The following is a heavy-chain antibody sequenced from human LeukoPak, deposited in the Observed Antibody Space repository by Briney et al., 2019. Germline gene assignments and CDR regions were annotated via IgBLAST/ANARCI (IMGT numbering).Heavy chain of an antibody. J-gene: IGHJ3*02. Sequence: GGSLRLSCAASGFTFSSYWMHWVRQAPGKGLVWVSRINSVGSSTSYADSVKGRFTISRDNAKNTPYLQMNSLRAEDTAVYYCARGRSVLRYFDPDAFDIWGQGTMVTVSS. CDR1: GFTFSSYW. V-gene: IGHV3-74*01. D-gene: IGHD3-9*01. CDR3: ARGRSVLRYFDPDAFDI. CDR2: INSVGSST.